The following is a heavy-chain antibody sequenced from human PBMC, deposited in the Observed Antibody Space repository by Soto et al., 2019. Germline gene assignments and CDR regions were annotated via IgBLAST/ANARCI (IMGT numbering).Heavy chain of an antibody. J-gene: IGHJ1*01. CDR3: ARMLAYCGVDCFSGYFQQ. Sequence: QVQLQESGPGLVKPSQTLSLTCTVSGDSISSADYCWNWIRQHPGKGLEWIGFLCYSGTTYYNPSLKRRVTISKDTSTTQFSLKLSSVTAADTAVYHCARMLAYCGVDCFSGYFQQWGQGTLVTVSS. V-gene: IGHV4-31*03. D-gene: IGHD2-21*02. CDR1: GDSISSADYC. CDR2: LCYSGTT.